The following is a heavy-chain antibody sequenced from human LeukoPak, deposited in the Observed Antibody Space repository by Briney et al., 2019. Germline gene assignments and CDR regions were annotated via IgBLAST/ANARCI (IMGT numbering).Heavy chain of an antibody. J-gene: IGHJ4*02. Sequence: LRLSCAASGFTFSSYWMSWIRQPPGKGLEWIGYIYHSGSTYYNPSLKSRVTISVDKSKNQFSLKLSSVTAADTAVYYCARDVGSGSPFDYWGQGTLVTVSS. CDR3: ARDVGSGSPFDY. D-gene: IGHD3-10*01. CDR2: IYHSGST. CDR1: GFTFSSYW. V-gene: IGHV4-30-2*01.